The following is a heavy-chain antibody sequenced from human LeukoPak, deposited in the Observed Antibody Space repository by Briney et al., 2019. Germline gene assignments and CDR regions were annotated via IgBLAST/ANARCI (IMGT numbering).Heavy chain of an antibody. CDR1: GVSFSTYG. CDR2: ILHGGSNK. CDR3: ARGDFGELLID. V-gene: IGHV3-30*03. D-gene: IGHD3-10*01. Sequence: GGSLRLSCAASGVSFSTYGMHWVRQAPGKGLEWVAFILHGGSNKYYTDSVKRGFTISRENSKNTLYMQMNSPRAEATPLYFFARGDFGELLIDWGGGTLVSVSS. J-gene: IGHJ4*02.